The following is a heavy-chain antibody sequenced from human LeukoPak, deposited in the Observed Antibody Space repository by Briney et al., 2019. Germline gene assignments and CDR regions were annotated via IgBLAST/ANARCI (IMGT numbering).Heavy chain of an antibody. D-gene: IGHD5-18*01. Sequence: PSETLSLTCTASGGSISSYYWSWVRQPPGKGLEWIGYIYYSGSTNYNPSLKSRVTISADTSKNQFSLKLSSVTAADTAVYYCARSVGSGYSYGRYYFDYWGQGTLVTVSS. CDR1: GGSISSYY. CDR2: IYYSGST. J-gene: IGHJ4*02. CDR3: ARSVGSGYSYGRYYFDY. V-gene: IGHV4-59*08.